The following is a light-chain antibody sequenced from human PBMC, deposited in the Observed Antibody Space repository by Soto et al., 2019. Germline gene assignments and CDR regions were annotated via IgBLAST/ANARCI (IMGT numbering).Light chain of an antibody. J-gene: IGLJ1*01. CDR3: YSYAGENLYV. CDR1: SSDVGSYNL. V-gene: IGLV2-23*01. CDR2: EGT. Sequence: LTQPASVSASPGQSITIPCTGSSSDVGSYNLVSWFQQHPGKVPKLLIYEGTKRPSGLSDRFSGSKSGTTASLTISGLQAEDEAHYYCYSYAGENLYVFGTGTKVTVL.